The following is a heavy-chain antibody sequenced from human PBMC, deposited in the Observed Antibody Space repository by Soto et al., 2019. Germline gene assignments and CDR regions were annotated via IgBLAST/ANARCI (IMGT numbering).Heavy chain of an antibody. Sequence: EASVKVSCKASGYTFAGYYMHWVRQAPGQGLEWLGWINPNSGGANYAQKFQGRVTMTRDTSISTAYMELSRLGADDTAVYYCARDRWGEQLGYYYYYGMDVWGQGTTVTVSS. J-gene: IGHJ6*02. CDR3: ARDRWGEQLGYYYYYGMDV. CDR1: GYTFAGYY. CDR2: INPNSGGA. D-gene: IGHD6-6*01. V-gene: IGHV1-2*02.